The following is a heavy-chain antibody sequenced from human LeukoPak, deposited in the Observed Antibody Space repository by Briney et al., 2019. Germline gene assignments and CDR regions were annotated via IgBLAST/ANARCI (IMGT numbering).Heavy chain of an antibody. D-gene: IGHD3-22*01. CDR1: GGSISSYY. V-gene: IGHV4-59*12. Sequence: SETLSLTCTVSGGSISSYYWSWIRQPPEKGLEFIGYIYYSGNINYNPSLKSRVTISVGTSKNQFSLKLSSVTAADTAVYYCARIDTSGYNGYSFDYWGQGTLVTVSS. J-gene: IGHJ4*02. CDR2: IYYSGNI. CDR3: ARIDTSGYNGYSFDY.